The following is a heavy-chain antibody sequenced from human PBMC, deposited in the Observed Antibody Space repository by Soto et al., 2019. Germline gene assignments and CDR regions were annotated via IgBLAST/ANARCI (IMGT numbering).Heavy chain of an antibody. Sequence: GLEWMGIIYPGDSDTRYSPSFQGQVTISADKSISTAYLQWSSLKASDTAMYYCARQVKGIVEAGERGRMFVCGQGSTVSGSS. D-gene: IGHD6-19*01. CDR2: IYPGDSDT. V-gene: IGHV5-51*02. CDR3: ARQVKGIVEAGERGRMFV. J-gene: IGHJ6*02.